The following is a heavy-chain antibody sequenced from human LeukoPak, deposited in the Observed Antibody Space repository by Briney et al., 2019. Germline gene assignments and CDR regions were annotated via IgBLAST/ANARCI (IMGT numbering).Heavy chain of an antibody. CDR2: ITGSDDAT. J-gene: IGHJ4*02. D-gene: IGHD5-12*01. V-gene: IGHV3-23*01. CDR1: GFTFSSAA. CDR3: AKGPQLYSGYHPDC. Sequence: PGGSLRLSCAASGFTFSSAAMTWVRQAPGKGLEWVSTITGSDDATYYADSVKGRFTISRDFSRNTVGLQMNSLRTEDTAIYYCAKGPQLYSGYHPDCWGQGTLVTVSS.